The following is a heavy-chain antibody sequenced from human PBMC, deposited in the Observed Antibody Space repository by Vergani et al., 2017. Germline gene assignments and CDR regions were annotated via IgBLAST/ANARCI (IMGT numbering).Heavy chain of an antibody. CDR1: GGSFTSYH. CDR3: ARVNTETNGHLYYYYYMDV. J-gene: IGHJ6*03. Sequence: QVQLQQWGGGLLKPSETLSLTCVVNGGSFTSYHCTWIRQSPGEGLEWVGDIDHTGRPDYNPSLKSRLTMPVDKSRTQFSLTLNSVTATGTAIYFCARVNTETNGHLYYYYYMDVWGQGTAVTVS. CDR2: IDHTGRP. D-gene: IGHD4-11*01. V-gene: IGHV4-34*01.